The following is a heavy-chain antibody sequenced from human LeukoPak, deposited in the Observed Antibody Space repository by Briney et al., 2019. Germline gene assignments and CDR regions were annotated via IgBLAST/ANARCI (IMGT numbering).Heavy chain of an antibody. CDR1: GGSISSSNYY. CDR2: IFYSGST. D-gene: IGHD3-9*01. CDR3: ARYYDILTGYYVFDY. J-gene: IGHJ4*02. Sequence: PSETLSLTCTVSGGSISSSNYYWGWIRQPPGKGLEWIGNIFYSGSTNYNPSLKSRITISVDTSKNQFSLRLSSVTAADTAVYYCARYYDILTGYYVFDYWGQGTLVTVSS. V-gene: IGHV4-39*07.